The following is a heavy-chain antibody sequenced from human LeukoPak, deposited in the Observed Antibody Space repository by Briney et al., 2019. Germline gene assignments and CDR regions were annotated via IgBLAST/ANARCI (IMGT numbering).Heavy chain of an antibody. V-gene: IGHV4-39*07. Sequence: PSETLSLTCTVSGGSISSSSYYWGWIRQPPGKGLEWIGSIYYSGSTYYNPSLKSRVTISVDTSKNQFSLKLSSVTAADTAVYYCARVYCANGVCYSFDYWGQGTLVTVSS. CDR2: IYYSGST. D-gene: IGHD2-8*01. CDR1: GGSISSSSYY. CDR3: ARVYCANGVCYSFDY. J-gene: IGHJ4*01.